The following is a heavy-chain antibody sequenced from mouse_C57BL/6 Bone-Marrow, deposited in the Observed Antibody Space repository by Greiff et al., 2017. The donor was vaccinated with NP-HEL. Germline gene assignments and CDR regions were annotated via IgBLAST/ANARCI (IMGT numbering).Heavy chain of an antibody. CDR2: IDPENGDT. CDR1: GFNIKDDY. Sequence: VQLKQSGAELVRPGASVKLSCTASGFNIKDDYMHWVKQRPEQGLERIGWIDPENGDTEYASKFQGKATITADTSSNTAYLQLSSLTSEDTAVYYCTKGNGSSYGAMDYWGQGTSVTVSS. D-gene: IGHD1-1*01. V-gene: IGHV14-4*01. J-gene: IGHJ4*01. CDR3: TKGNGSSYGAMDY.